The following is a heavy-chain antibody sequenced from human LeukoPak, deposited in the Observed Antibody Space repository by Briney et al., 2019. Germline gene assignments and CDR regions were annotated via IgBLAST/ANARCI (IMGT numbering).Heavy chain of an antibody. CDR1: GFTFSSYA. Sequence: GGSLRLSCAACGFTFSSYAMSWVRQAPGKGLEWVSAISGSGGSTYYADSVKGRFTISRDNSKNTLYLQMNSLRAEDTAVYYCAKGSNYGDYSLHFDYWGQGTLVTVSS. V-gene: IGHV3-23*01. J-gene: IGHJ4*02. D-gene: IGHD4-17*01. CDR3: AKGSNYGDYSLHFDY. CDR2: ISGSGGST.